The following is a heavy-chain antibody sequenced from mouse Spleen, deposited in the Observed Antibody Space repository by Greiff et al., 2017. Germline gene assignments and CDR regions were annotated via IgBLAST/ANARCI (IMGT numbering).Heavy chain of an antibody. CDR2: ISSGGGNT. CDR1: GFTFSSYA. D-gene: IGHD1-1*01. V-gene: IGHV5-9*01. J-gene: IGHJ1*01. Sequence: DVMLVESGGGLVKLGGSLKLSCAASGFTFSSYAMSWVRQTPEKRLEWVATISSGGGNTYYPDSVKGRFTISRDNAKNTLYLQMSSLKSEDTAMYYCARHYYGSSYPDWYFDVWGAGTTVTVSS. CDR3: ARHYYGSSYPDWYFDV.